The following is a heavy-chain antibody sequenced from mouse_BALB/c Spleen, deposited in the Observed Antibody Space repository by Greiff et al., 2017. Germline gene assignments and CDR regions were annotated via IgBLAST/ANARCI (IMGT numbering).Heavy chain of an antibody. V-gene: IGHV1-7*01. Sequence: VQLQQSGAELAKPGASVKMSCKASGYTFTSYWMHWVKQRPGQGLEWIGYINPSTGYTEYNQKFKDKATLTADKSSSTAYMQLSSLTSEDSAVYYCAIHLLRTSMDYWGQGTSVTVSS. J-gene: IGHJ4*01. D-gene: IGHD2-1*01. CDR2: INPSTGYT. CDR3: AIHLLRTSMDY. CDR1: GYTFTSYW.